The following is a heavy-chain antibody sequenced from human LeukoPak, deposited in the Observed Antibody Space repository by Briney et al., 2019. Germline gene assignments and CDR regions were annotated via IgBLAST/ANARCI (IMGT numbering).Heavy chain of an antibody. V-gene: IGHV1-18*01. CDR3: ARDRCSSSSCGEGDY. Sequence: ASVKVSCKASGYTFTSYGISWVRQAPGQGLEWMGWISAYNGNTNYAQKLQGRVTMTTDTTTSTAYMELRSLRSDDTAVYYCARDRCSSSSCGEGDYWGQGTLVTVSS. CDR1: GYTFTSYG. CDR2: ISAYNGNT. J-gene: IGHJ4*02. D-gene: IGHD6-6*01.